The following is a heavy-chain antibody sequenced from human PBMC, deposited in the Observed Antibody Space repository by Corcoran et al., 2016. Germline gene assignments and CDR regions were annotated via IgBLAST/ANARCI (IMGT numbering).Heavy chain of an antibody. Sequence: EVQLVQSGAEVKKPGESLKISCKGSGYSFTSYWIGWVRQMPGKGLEWMGIIYPGDSDTRYSPSLHGQVTISADKSISTAYLQWSSLKDSDDAMYYCARQTEYYDSSGLSAGYWGQGTLVTVSS. CDR2: IYPGDSDT. CDR3: ARQTEYYDSSGLSAGY. CDR1: GYSFTSYW. J-gene: IGHJ4*02. D-gene: IGHD3-22*01. V-gene: IGHV5-51*01.